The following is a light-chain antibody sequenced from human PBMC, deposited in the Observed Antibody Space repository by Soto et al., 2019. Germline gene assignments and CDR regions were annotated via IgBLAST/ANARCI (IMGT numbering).Light chain of an antibody. Sequence: DVQMTQSPSSLSASVGARVTITCRASQPISGYLNWYQKKPGKAPKLLIYSASTLQTGVPSRFSGSGSGKDFTLTISSLQPEDFATYYCQQNYNGPFTFGPGTKVDIK. V-gene: IGKV1-39*01. CDR1: QPISGY. CDR2: SAS. CDR3: QQNYNGPFT. J-gene: IGKJ3*01.